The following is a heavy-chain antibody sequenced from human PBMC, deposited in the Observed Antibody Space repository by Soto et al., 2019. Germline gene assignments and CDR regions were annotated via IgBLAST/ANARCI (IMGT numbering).Heavy chain of an antibody. D-gene: IGHD1-26*01. Sequence: QVQLVESGGGVVQPGRSLRLSCAASGFTFNNFGMHWVRQAPGKGLEWVAVIWYDGSYKYYADSVKGRFTISRDNSKNTLYLQMNNLRAEDTAVYYCARESGSYGRGEFDIWGQGTMVTVSS. CDR3: ARESGSYGRGEFDI. CDR2: IWYDGSYK. J-gene: IGHJ3*02. V-gene: IGHV3-33*01. CDR1: GFTFNNFG.